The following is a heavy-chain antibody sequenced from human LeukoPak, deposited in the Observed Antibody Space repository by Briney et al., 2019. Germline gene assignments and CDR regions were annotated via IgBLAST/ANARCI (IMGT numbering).Heavy chain of an antibody. V-gene: IGHV3-30-3*01. J-gene: IGHJ4*02. CDR3: AKAEGYCSSTSCYPDY. CDR1: GFTFSSYA. CDR2: ISYDGSNK. Sequence: GGSLRLSCAASGFTFSSYAMHWVRQAPGKGLEWVAVISYDGSNKYYADSVKGRFIISRDNSKNTLYLQMNSLRAEDTAVYYCAKAEGYCSSTSCYPDYWGQGTLVTVSS. D-gene: IGHD2-2*01.